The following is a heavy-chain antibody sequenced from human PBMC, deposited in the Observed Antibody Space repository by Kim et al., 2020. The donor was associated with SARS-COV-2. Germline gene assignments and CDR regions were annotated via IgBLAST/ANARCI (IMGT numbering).Heavy chain of an antibody. Sequence: GDTIHAQKIQGRVTMTEDTSTDTAYMELSSLRSEDTAVYYCATEGAAGHYWGQGTLVTVSS. V-gene: IGHV1-24*01. CDR3: ATEGAAGHY. J-gene: IGHJ4*02. CDR2: GDT. D-gene: IGHD6-13*01.